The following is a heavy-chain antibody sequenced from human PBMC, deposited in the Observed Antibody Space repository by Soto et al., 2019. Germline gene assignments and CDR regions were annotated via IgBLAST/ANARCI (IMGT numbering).Heavy chain of an antibody. CDR3: ARQVPAARAHNWFDP. J-gene: IGHJ5*02. CDR2: IYYSGST. Sequence: PSETLSLTCTVSGGSISSGDYDWSWIRQPPGKGLDWIGYIYYSGSTYYNPSLKSRVTISVDTSKNQFSLKLSSVTAAATAVYYCARQVPAARAHNWFDPWGQGTLVTVSS. CDR1: GGSISSGDYD. V-gene: IGHV4-30-4*01. D-gene: IGHD2-2*01.